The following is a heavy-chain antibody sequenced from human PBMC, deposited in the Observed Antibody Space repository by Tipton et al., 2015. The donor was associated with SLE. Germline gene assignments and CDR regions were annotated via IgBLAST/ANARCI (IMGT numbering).Heavy chain of an antibody. V-gene: IGHV3-53*01. J-gene: IGHJ3*02. Sequence: SLRLSCAASGFTVSSNYMSWVRQAPGKGLEWVSVIYSGGSTYYADSVKGRFTISRDNAKNSLYLQMNSLRAEDTAVYYCARDLKYYYDSSGYTGHAFDIWGQGTMVTVSS. CDR3: ARDLKYYYDSSGYTGHAFDI. CDR2: IYSGGST. CDR1: GFTVSSNY. D-gene: IGHD3-22*01.